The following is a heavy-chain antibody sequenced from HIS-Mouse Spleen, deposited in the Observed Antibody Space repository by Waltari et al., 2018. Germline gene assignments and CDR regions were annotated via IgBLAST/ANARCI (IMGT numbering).Heavy chain of an antibody. Sequence: QVTLREFGPALVKPTQTLTLTCTFSGFSPSTSGMCVSWIRQPPGKALEWLARIDWDDDKYYSTSLKTRLTISKDTSKNQVVLTMTNMDPVDTATYYCARIAEGYSSGWYAFDYWGQGTLVTVSS. J-gene: IGHJ4*02. CDR3: ARIAEGYSSGWYAFDY. D-gene: IGHD6-19*01. CDR2: IDWDDDK. V-gene: IGHV2-70*15. CDR1: GFSPSTSGMC.